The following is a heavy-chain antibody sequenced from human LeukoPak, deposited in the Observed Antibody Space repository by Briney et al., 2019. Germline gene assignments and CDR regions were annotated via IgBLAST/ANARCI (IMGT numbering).Heavy chain of an antibody. Sequence: GGSLRLSCAVSGFTFSGFWMSWSRQAPGKGLEWVASINSDGSEGYYADVVKGRFTISRDNAKNSLYLQINSLRAEDTAVYYCARALVPGIAVAALYRYYFDYWGQGTLVTVSS. J-gene: IGHJ4*02. CDR2: INSDGSEG. V-gene: IGHV3-7*03. CDR3: ARALVPGIAVAALYRYYFDY. D-gene: IGHD6-19*01. CDR1: GFTFSGFW.